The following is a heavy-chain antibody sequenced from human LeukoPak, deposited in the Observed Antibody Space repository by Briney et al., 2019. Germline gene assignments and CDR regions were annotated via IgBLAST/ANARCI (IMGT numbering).Heavy chain of an antibody. Sequence: TGGSLRLSCAASGFTFSSYAITWVRQAPGKGLEWVSTVIDNGGFTYYADSVKGRFTISRDNSKGALYLQMNSLRAEDTAVYYCARRDSSGYYSYFDYWGQGTLVTVSS. CDR1: GFTFSSYA. V-gene: IGHV3-23*01. CDR2: VIDNGGFT. J-gene: IGHJ4*02. D-gene: IGHD3-22*01. CDR3: ARRDSSGYYSYFDY.